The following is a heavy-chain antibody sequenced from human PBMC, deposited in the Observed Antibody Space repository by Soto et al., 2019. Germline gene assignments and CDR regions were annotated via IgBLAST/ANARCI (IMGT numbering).Heavy chain of an antibody. Sequence: ASVKVSCKASGFTFTSSAVQWVRQARGQRLEWVGWIVVGSGNTNYAQKFQERVTITRDMSTSTAYMELSSLRSEDTAVYYCAXAYDFWSGYSYYYGMDGWGRGTTVTVSS. CDR3: AXAYDFWSGYSYYYGMDG. CDR2: IVVGSGNT. V-gene: IGHV1-58*01. J-gene: IGHJ6*02. CDR1: GFTFTSSA. D-gene: IGHD3-3*01.